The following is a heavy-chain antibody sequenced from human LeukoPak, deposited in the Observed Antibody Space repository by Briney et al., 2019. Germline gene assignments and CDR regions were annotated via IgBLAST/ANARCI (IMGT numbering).Heavy chain of an antibody. CDR3: AREPGVYYDSSGYIIKGLWAFDI. J-gene: IGHJ3*02. V-gene: IGHV3-53*01. CDR2: IYSGGCT. CDR1: GFTVSSNY. Sequence: GGSLRLSCAASGFTVSSNYMSWVRQAPGKGLEWVSVIYSGGCTYYADSVKGRFTISRDNSKNTLYLQMNSLRAEDTAVYYCAREPGVYYDSSGYIIKGLWAFDIWGQGTMVTVSS. D-gene: IGHD3-22*01.